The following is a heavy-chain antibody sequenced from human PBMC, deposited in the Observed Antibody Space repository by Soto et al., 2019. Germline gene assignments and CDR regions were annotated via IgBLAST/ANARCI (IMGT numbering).Heavy chain of an antibody. CDR1: GFTFSSYS. CDR2: ISSSSSYI. J-gene: IGHJ6*02. V-gene: IGHV3-21*01. CDR3: AISLMATKSRYYYGMDV. Sequence: PGGSLRLSCAASGFTFSSYSMNWVRQAPGKGLEWVSSISSSSSYIYYADSVKGRFTISRDNAKNSLYLQMNSLRAEDTAVYYWAISLMATKSRYYYGMDVWGQGTTVTVSS. D-gene: IGHD1-1*01.